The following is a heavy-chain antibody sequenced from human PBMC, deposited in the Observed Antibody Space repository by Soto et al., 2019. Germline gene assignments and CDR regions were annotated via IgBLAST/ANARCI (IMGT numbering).Heavy chain of an antibody. V-gene: IGHV5-51*01. D-gene: IGHD6-19*01. J-gene: IGHJ4*02. CDR2: IYPSDSDT. CDR1: GYSFTKYW. Sequence: GESLKISCKGSGYSFTKYWIGWVRQMPGKGLEWMGIIYPSDSDTRYSPSFQGQVTISADKSISTAYLHWSSLKASDTAMYYCAASITVAGTTFDYWGQGTLVTVSS. CDR3: AASITVAGTTFDY.